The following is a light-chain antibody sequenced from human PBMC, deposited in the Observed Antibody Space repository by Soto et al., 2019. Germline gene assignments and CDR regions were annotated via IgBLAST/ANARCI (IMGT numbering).Light chain of an antibody. V-gene: IGKV1-12*01. CDR3: QQRSNWPPIT. CDR2: AAS. J-gene: IGKJ5*01. CDR1: QGISSW. Sequence: DIQMTQSPSSVSASVGDRVTITCRASQGISSWLAWYQQKTGRAPKLLIYAASSLQSGVPSRFSGSESGTDFTLTISSLEPEDFAVYYCQQRSNWPPITFGQGTRLEIK.